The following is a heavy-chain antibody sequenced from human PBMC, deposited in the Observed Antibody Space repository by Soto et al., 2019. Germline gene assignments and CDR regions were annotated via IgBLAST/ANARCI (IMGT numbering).Heavy chain of an antibody. CDR3: ARTLLVPAAMGPNWFDP. V-gene: IGHV1-18*01. Sequence: KVSCKASGYTFTSYGISWVRQAPGQGLEWMGWISAYNGNTNYAQKLQGRVTMTTDTSTSTAYMELRSLRSDDTAVYYCARTLLVPAAMGPNWFDPWGQGTLVTVSS. D-gene: IGHD2-2*01. CDR2: ISAYNGNT. CDR1: GYTFTSYG. J-gene: IGHJ5*02.